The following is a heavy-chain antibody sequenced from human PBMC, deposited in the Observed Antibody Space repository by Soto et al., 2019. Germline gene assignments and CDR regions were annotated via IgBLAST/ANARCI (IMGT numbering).Heavy chain of an antibody. V-gene: IGHV1-69*02. CDR2: IIPILGIA. Sequence: ASVKVSCKASGGTFSSYTISWVRQAPGQGLEWMGRIIPILGIANYAQKFQGRVTITADKSTSTAYMELSSLRSEDTAVCYCASRRCSGGSCAVYYYYYGMDVWGQGTTVTV. J-gene: IGHJ6*02. D-gene: IGHD2-15*01. CDR3: ASRRCSGGSCAVYYYYYGMDV. CDR1: GGTFSSYT.